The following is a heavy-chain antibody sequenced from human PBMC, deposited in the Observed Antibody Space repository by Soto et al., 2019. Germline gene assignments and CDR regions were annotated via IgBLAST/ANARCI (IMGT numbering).Heavy chain of an antibody. J-gene: IGHJ5*02. D-gene: IGHD3-3*01. Sequence: ASVKVSCKASGYTFTSYGISWVRQAPGQGLEWMGWISAYNSNTNYAQKLQGRVTMTTDTSTSTAYMELRSLRSDDTAVYYCARGGRMKYYDFWSGSNNWFDPWGQGTLVTVSS. CDR2: ISAYNSNT. CDR3: ARGGRMKYYDFWSGSNNWFDP. CDR1: GYTFTSYG. V-gene: IGHV1-18*01.